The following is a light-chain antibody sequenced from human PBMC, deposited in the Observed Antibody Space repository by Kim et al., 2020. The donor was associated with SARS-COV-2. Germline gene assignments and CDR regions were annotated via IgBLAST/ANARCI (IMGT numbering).Light chain of an antibody. J-gene: IGKJ4*01. CDR2: GAS. V-gene: IGKV1-33*01. CDR1: QDITTS. Sequence: DILMTQSPSSLSASVGERVTITCQASQDITTSLNWFQLKPGKAPKLLIYGASNLEAGVPSRFSGSGSGVDFTFTITSLQPEDIATYFCLQFDDLPLTFGGGTKVGIK. CDR3: LQFDDLPLT.